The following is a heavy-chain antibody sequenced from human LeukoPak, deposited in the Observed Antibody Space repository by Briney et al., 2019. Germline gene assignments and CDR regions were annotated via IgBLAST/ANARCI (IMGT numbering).Heavy chain of an antibody. J-gene: IGHJ4*02. V-gene: IGHV1-69*04. Sequence: SSVRVSCKASGGTFSSYAISWVRQAPGQGLEWMGRIIPILGIPNYAQKFQGRVTIAADKSTSTVYMELSSLRSDDTAVYYCARAADILTGFPLMNWGQGTLVTVSS. CDR3: ARAADILTGFPLMN. D-gene: IGHD3-9*01. CDR2: IIPILGIP. CDR1: GGTFSSYA.